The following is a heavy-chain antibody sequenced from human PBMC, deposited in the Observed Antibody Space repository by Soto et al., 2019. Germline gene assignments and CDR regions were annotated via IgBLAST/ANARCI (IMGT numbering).Heavy chain of an antibody. D-gene: IGHD6-19*01. Sequence: QITLKESGPTLVKPTQTLTLTCTFSGFSLTTSGVGVGLIRQPPGKALEWLALIYWDDDQRYSPSLKSRLTIPKDTSKNQVVLTMTNMDPVDTATYYCAHDSNAWYGFDYWGQGILVTVSS. CDR3: AHDSNAWYGFDY. J-gene: IGHJ4*02. CDR2: IYWDDDQ. V-gene: IGHV2-5*02. CDR1: GFSLTTSGVG.